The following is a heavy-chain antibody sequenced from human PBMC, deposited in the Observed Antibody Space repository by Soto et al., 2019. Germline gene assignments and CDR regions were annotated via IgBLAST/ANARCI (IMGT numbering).Heavy chain of an antibody. CDR1: GGTFSSYA. J-gene: IGHJ5*02. V-gene: IGHV1-69*01. CDR2: IIPIFGTA. CDR3: ARSNSSGWYIGGWFDP. Sequence: QVQLVQSGAEVKKPGSSVKVSCKASGGTFSSYAISWVRQAPGQGLEWMGGIIPIFGTANYAQKFQGRVTITADESTSTDYMELSSLRSEDTAVYYCARSNSSGWYIGGWFDPWGQGTLVTVSS. D-gene: IGHD6-19*01.